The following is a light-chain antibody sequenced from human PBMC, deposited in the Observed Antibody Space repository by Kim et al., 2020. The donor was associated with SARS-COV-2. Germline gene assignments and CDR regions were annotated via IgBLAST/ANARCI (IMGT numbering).Light chain of an antibody. V-gene: IGKV1-5*03. Sequence: DIQMTQSPSTLSASVGDRVNITCRASQSIVVWLAWYQQKPGKAPKLVIYKASSLESGAPSRFSGSGSGTEFTLTISSLHPDDLGTYFCQQYSNYPLTFGGGTKVDIK. CDR2: KAS. CDR3: QQYSNYPLT. J-gene: IGKJ4*01. CDR1: QSIVVW.